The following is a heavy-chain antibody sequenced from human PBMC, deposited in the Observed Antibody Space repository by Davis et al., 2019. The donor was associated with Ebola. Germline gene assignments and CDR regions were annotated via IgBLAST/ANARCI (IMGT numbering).Heavy chain of an antibody. CDR2: ISCNSCII. V-gene: IGHV3-9*01. D-gene: IGHD6-13*01. CDR1: GFTFGDYA. CDR3: AKDIDRIAAAGTFDY. Sequence: SLTIPCPGPGFTFGDYAMHRVRQAPGTGLEWFSGISCNSCIIVYADSVKGRFTISRDNAKNSLYLQMNSLRAEDTALYYCAKDIDRIAAAGTFDYWGQGTLVTVSS. J-gene: IGHJ4*02.